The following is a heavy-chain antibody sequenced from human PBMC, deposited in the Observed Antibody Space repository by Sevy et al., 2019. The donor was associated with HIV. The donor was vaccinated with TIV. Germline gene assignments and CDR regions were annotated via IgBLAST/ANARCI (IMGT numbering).Heavy chain of an antibody. CDR3: TRPLATADTPEYFFDY. CDR2: IRRNSHEPYGGTT. V-gene: IGHV3-49*03. D-gene: IGHD5-12*01. CDR1: GFTFGDYA. J-gene: IGHJ4*02. Sequence: GGSLRISCTSSGFTFGDYAMSWFRQAPGKGLEWVAFIRRNSHEPYGGTTEYAASVKGRFTISRDDSKSIAYLQMNSLKTEDTAVYYCTRPLATADTPEYFFDYWGQGILVTVSS.